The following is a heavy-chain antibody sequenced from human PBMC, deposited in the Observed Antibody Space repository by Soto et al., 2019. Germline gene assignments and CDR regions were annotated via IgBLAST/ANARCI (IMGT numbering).Heavy chain of an antibody. J-gene: IGHJ4*02. CDR3: LRDQRHWNEFADQ. D-gene: IGHD1-1*01. CDR1: GFAFGSYW. CDR2: ISQDGTIA. V-gene: IGHV3-74*01. Sequence: EVQLVESGGGLVQPGGSLRLSCAASGFAFGSYWMHWVRQAPGKGLVWVSRISQDGTIATQADSVKGRFTISRDNAKNTLYLQMKSLRADDTAVYYCLRDQRHWNEFADQWGQGTLVTVSS.